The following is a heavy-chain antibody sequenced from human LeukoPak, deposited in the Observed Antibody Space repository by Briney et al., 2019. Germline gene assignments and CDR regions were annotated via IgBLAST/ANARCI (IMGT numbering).Heavy chain of an antibody. CDR1: GGSISSYY. V-gene: IGHV4-59*01. CDR3: ARDRRGYSYGSYFDY. CDR2: IYYSGST. Sequence: SETLSLTCTVSGGSISSYYWSWIRQPPGKGLEWIGSIYYSGSTYYNPSLKSRVTISVDTSKNQFSLKLSSVTAADTAVYYCARDRRGYSYGSYFDYWGQGTLVTVSS. D-gene: IGHD5-18*01. J-gene: IGHJ4*02.